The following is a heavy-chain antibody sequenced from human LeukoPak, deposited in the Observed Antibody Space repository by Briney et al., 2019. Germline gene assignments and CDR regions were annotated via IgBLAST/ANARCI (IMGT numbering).Heavy chain of an antibody. D-gene: IGHD3-10*01. V-gene: IGHV4-34*01. CDR3: ARRGATMVRGTKLDYYYGMDV. Sequence: PSETLSLTCAVYGGSFSGYHWSWIRQPPGKGLEWIGEINHSGSTNYNPSLKSRVTISVDTSKNQFSLKLSSVTAADTAVYYCARRGATMVRGTKLDYYYGMDVWGKGTTVTVSS. J-gene: IGHJ6*04. CDR2: INHSGST. CDR1: GGSFSGYH.